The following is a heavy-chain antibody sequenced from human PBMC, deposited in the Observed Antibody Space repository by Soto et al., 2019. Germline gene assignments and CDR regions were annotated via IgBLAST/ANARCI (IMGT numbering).Heavy chain of an antibody. V-gene: IGHV3-11*01. J-gene: IGHJ4*02. CDR3: ARDPQRRDGYNFDS. CDR2: ITTGGETT. Sequence: GGSLRLSCAASGFIFTDYSMAWIRQAPGKGLEWISYITTGGETTLYAASVEGRFTISRDNAKKALFLQRNSLRADDTAVYFCARDPQRRDGYNFDSWGQGTLVTVS. D-gene: IGHD5-12*01. CDR1: GFIFTDYS.